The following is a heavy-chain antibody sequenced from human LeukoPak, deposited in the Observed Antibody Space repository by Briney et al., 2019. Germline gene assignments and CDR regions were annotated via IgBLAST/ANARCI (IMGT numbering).Heavy chain of an antibody. CDR3: VKDGDDSGSYLVY. CDR2: IPYDGNNK. J-gene: IGHJ4*02. CDR1: RFTFSSYG. V-gene: IGHV3-30*02. D-gene: IGHD1-26*01. Sequence: GGSLRLSCAASRFTFSSYGMHWVRQAPGKGLEWVAFIPYDGNNKYYADSVKGRFTISRDNSKNTLYLQMNSLRAEDTAVYYCVKDGDDSGSYLVYWGQGTLVTVSA.